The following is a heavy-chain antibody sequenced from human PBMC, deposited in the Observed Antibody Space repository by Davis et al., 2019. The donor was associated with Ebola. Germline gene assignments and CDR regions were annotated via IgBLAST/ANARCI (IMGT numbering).Heavy chain of an antibody. D-gene: IGHD6-19*01. J-gene: IGHJ6*03. CDR2: ISYSGTT. V-gene: IGHV4-59*01. Sequence: SETLSLTCTVSGGSINSYYWGWIRQPPGKGLEWIGHISYSGTTNYNPSLRRRVSISLGTSMSEVSLRVMSVSTEDTATYYCARVGLEQVAVAWGHSYYFMDVWGRGTTVTVSS. CDR1: GGSINSYY. CDR3: ARVGLEQVAVAWGHSYYFMDV.